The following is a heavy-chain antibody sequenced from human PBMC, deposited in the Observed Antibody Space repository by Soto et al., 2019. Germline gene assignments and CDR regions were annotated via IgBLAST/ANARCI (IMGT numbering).Heavy chain of an antibody. CDR3: ARDPAIYSGKFDYGLDV. V-gene: IGHV3-48*03. CDR1: GFTFSSYE. D-gene: IGHD4-4*01. CDR2: IGTSDKTI. J-gene: IGHJ6*02. Sequence: GGSLRLSCAVSGFTFSSYEMNWVRQAPGKGLEWVSYIGTSDKTIYYADSVRCRFTISRDNAKNSLYLQMNSLRAEDTAVYFCARDPAIYSGKFDYGLDVWGRGTTVTVSS.